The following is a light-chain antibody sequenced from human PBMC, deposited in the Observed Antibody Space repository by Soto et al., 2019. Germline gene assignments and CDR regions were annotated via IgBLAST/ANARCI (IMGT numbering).Light chain of an antibody. Sequence: EIVMTQSPATLSVSPGERATLSCRASQSVSSSLAWYQQKPGQAPRLLIYGASTRATGIPARFSGSGSGTEFTLTISSLQSEDFAVSYCQQYNNWWTFGQGTKVDIK. CDR1: QSVSSS. CDR3: QQYNNWWT. J-gene: IGKJ1*01. CDR2: GAS. V-gene: IGKV3-15*01.